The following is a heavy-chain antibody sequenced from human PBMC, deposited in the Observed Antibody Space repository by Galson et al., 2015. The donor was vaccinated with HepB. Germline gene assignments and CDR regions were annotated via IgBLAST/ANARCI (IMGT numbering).Heavy chain of an antibody. V-gene: IGHV3-15*01. Sequence: SLRLSCAASGFPFNNAWMTWVRQAPGMGLEWVGRIKSKTDGETTDYAAPAKGRFTISRDDSKNRLYLQMKSLKTEDTAVYYCTTDVYYSTYWSWLDPWGQGTLVTVSS. CDR3: TTDVYYSTYWSWLDP. CDR1: GFPFNNAW. CDR2: IKSKTDGETT. D-gene: IGHD2-8*02. J-gene: IGHJ5*02.